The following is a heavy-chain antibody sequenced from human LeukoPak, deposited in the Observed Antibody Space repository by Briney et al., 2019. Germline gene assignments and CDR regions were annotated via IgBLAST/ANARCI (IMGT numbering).Heavy chain of an antibody. CDR2: ISSSSSTI. V-gene: IGHV3-48*01. CDR1: GFTFSSYS. J-gene: IGHJ4*02. Sequence: GGSLRLSCAASGFTFSSYSMNWVRQAPGKGLEWVSSISSSSSTIYYADSVKGRFTISRDNAKNSLYLQMNSLRAEDTAVYYCARDDYDFWSGDTARFDYWGQGTLVTVSS. D-gene: IGHD3-3*01. CDR3: ARDDYDFWSGDTARFDY.